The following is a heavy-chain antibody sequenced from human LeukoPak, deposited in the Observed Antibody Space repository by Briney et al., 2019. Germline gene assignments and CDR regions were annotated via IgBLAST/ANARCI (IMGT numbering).Heavy chain of an antibody. J-gene: IGHJ4*02. CDR3: ARGDDYVWGTLTPFDY. CDR2: INPNSGGT. D-gene: IGHD3-16*01. CDR1: GYTFTGYY. V-gene: IGHV1-2*02. Sequence: ASVKVSCKASGYTFTGYYMHWVRQAPGQGLEWMGWINPNSGGTNYAQKFQGRVTMTRDTSISTAYMELSRLRSDDTAVYYCARGDDYVWGTLTPFDYWGQGTLVTVSS.